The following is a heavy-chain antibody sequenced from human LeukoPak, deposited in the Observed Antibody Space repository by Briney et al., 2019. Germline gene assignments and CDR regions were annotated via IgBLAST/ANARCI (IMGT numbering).Heavy chain of an antibody. CDR1: GFTFSTYS. D-gene: IGHD3-10*01. CDR3: ARDREVELFSDNGFDP. Sequence: GGSLRLSCAASGFTFSTYSMNWVRQAPGKGLEWVSSISSSSSYIYYADSVKGRFTISRDNAKNSLYLQMNSPRAEDTAVYYCARDREVELFSDNGFDPWGQGTLVTVSS. CDR2: ISSSSSYI. V-gene: IGHV3-21*01. J-gene: IGHJ5*02.